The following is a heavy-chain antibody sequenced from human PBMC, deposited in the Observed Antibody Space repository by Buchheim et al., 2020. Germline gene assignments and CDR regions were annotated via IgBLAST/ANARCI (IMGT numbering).Heavy chain of an antibody. D-gene: IGHD1-7*01. V-gene: IGHV4-34*01. CDR1: GGSFSGYY. Sequence: QVQLQQWGAGLLKPSETLSLTCAVYGGSFSGYYWSWIRQPPGKGLEWIGEINHSGSTNYNPSLKSRVTISVDTSKNKFSLKLSSVTAADTAVYYCARLRWNYGPGRKYYFDYWGQGTL. CDR3: ARLRWNYGPGRKYYFDY. J-gene: IGHJ4*02. CDR2: INHSGST.